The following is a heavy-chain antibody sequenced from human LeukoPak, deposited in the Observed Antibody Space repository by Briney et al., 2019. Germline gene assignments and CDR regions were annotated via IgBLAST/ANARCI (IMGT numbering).Heavy chain of an antibody. Sequence: SETLSLTCAVYGGSFSGYYWSWIRQPPGKGLEWIGEINHSGSTNYNPSLKSRVTISVDTSKNQFSLKLSSVTAAATAVYYCARRPVTMVRGIMRLYYFDYWGQGTLVTVSS. CDR3: ARRPVTMVRGIMRLYYFDY. CDR2: INHSGST. J-gene: IGHJ4*02. CDR1: GGSFSGYY. D-gene: IGHD3-10*01. V-gene: IGHV4-34*01.